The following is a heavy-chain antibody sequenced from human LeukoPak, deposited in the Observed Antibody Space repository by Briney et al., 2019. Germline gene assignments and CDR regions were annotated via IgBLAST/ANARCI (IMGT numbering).Heavy chain of an antibody. V-gene: IGHV3-74*01. CDR1: RFTFSSNW. CDR3: VRDLGGRSGH. J-gene: IGHJ4*02. Sequence: GGSLRLSCAASRFTFSSNWMHWVRQAPGKGLVWVSRINEDGGITNYADSVKGRFTISRDNAKNTLYLQMNSLRVEDTAMYHCVRDLGGRSGHWGQGTLVTVSS. CDR2: INEDGGIT. D-gene: IGHD1-26*01.